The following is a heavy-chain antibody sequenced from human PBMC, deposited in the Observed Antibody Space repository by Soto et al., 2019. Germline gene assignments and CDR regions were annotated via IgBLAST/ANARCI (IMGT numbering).Heavy chain of an antibody. Sequence: ESGGGLVQPGRSLRLSCTASGFTFGDYAMSWFRQAPGKGLEWVGFIRSKAYGGTTEYAASVKGRFTISRDDSKSIAYLQMNSLKTEDTAVYYSTPRRHIVVVPADTAAFDIWCQGTMVTVSS. V-gene: IGHV3-49*03. CDR3: TPRRHIVVVPADTAAFDI. CDR1: GFTFGDYA. J-gene: IGHJ3*02. D-gene: IGHD2-2*01. CDR2: IRSKAYGGTT.